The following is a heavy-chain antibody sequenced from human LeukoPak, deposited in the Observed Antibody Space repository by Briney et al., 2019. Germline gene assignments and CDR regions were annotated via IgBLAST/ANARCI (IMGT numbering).Heavy chain of an antibody. CDR2: IYTSGST. V-gene: IGHV4-59*10. CDR1: GGSISSYY. Sequence: SETLSLTCTVSGGSISSYYWSWIRQPAGRGLEWVARIYTSGSTNYNPSLKSRVTMSVDTSKNQFSLKLSSVTAADTAVYYCARYFHYYYMDVWGKGTTVTVSS. CDR3: ARYFHYYYMDV. J-gene: IGHJ6*03.